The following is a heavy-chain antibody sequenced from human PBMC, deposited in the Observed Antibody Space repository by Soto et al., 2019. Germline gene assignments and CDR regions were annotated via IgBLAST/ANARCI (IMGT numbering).Heavy chain of an antibody. Sequence: KASETLSLTCTVSGGSISSYYWSWIRQPPGKGLDWIGYMYYSGSTNYNPSVKSRVTISVDTSKNQFSLKLSSVTAADTAVYYCARQADIGYCSSTSCYSWFDPWGQGTLVTVSS. CDR1: GGSISSYY. CDR2: MYYSGST. CDR3: ARQADIGYCSSTSCYSWFDP. V-gene: IGHV4-59*08. J-gene: IGHJ5*02. D-gene: IGHD2-2*01.